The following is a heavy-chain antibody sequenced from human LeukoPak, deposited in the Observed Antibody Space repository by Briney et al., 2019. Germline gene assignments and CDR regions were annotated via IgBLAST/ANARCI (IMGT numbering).Heavy chain of an antibody. J-gene: IGHJ4*02. CDR1: GFIFSSHW. CDR3: AREVRVTTVLDY. D-gene: IGHD4-17*01. Sequence: GGSLRLSCAASGFIFSSHWMNWVRQAPGKGLEWVSSISSSSSYIYYADSVNGRFTISRDNAKNSLFLQMNSLRAEDTAVYYCAREVRVTTVLDYWGQGTQVTVFS. CDR2: ISSSSSYI. V-gene: IGHV3-21*06.